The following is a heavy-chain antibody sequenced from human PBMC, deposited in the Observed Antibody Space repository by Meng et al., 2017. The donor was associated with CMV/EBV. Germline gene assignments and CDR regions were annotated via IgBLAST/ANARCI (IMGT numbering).Heavy chain of an antibody. J-gene: IGHJ6*02. D-gene: IGHD5-24*01. CDR2: ISISSSTI. CDR3: ARAASGGTERCDYYYYGMDV. Sequence: GESLKISCAASGFTFSNYSMSWVRQAPGKGLEWVSSISISSSTIYYADSVKGRFTISRDYAKNSLYLQMSSLRAEDTAVYYCARAASGGTERCDYYYYGMDVWGQGTTVTVSS. CDR1: GFTFSNYS. V-gene: IGHV3-21*01.